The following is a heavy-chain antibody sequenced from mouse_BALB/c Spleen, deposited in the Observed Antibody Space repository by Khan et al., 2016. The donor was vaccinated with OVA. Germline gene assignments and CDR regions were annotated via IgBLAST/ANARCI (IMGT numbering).Heavy chain of an antibody. D-gene: IGHD4-1*01. Sequence: EVKLVESGGGLVQPGGSRKLSCAASGFTFSSFGMHWVRQAPEKGLEWVAYINSGSSTIYYADPVKGRFTISRDNPKNTLFLQMTSLRYEDTAMYYCARGNWAYWGQGTTLTVSS. CDR2: INSGSSTI. J-gene: IGHJ2*01. CDR1: GFTFSSFG. CDR3: ARGNWAY. V-gene: IGHV5-17*02.